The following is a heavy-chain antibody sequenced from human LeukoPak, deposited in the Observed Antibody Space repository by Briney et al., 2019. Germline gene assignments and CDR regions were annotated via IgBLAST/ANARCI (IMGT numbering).Heavy chain of an antibody. CDR3: AKDLGVMDFWSGYYTASYFDY. D-gene: IGHD3-3*01. Sequence: GGSLRLSCAASGFTFSSYAMSWVRQAPGKGLEWVSAISGSGGSTYYADSVKGRFTISRDNSKNTLYLQMNCLRAEDTAVYYCAKDLGVMDFWSGYYTASYFDYWGQGTLVTVSS. J-gene: IGHJ4*02. V-gene: IGHV3-23*01. CDR2: ISGSGGST. CDR1: GFTFSSYA.